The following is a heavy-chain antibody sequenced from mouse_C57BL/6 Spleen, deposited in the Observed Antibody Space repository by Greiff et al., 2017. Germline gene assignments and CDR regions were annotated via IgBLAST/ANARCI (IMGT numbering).Heavy chain of an antibody. J-gene: IGHJ1*03. CDR3: ARSTGRNWYFDV. CDR1: GYTFTSYT. D-gene: IGHD4-1*02. CDR2: INPSSGYT. Sequence: QVQLQQSGAELARPGASVKMSCKASGYTFTSYTMHWVKQRPGQGLEWIGYINPSSGYTKYNQKFKDKATLTADKSSSTAYMQLSSLTSEDSAGYYCARSTGRNWYFDVWGTGTTVTVSS. V-gene: IGHV1-4*01.